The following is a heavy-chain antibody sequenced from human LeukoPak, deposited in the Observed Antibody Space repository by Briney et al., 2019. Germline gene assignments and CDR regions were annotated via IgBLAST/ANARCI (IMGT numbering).Heavy chain of an antibody. D-gene: IGHD2-2*01. V-gene: IGHV4-39*01. CDR2: IYSSGSA. J-gene: IGHJ3*02. CDR3: ARHLGCRSSAGPYDGFDI. Sequence: PSETLSLTCTVSGDSISSSSYYWGWISQSPGKGLEWIGSIYSSGSASYNPSLRSLFTMSVDPSKNHFSLGLTSVTAADTAVYYCARHLGCRSSAGPYDGFDIWGQGTMVTVSS. CDR1: GDSISSSSYY.